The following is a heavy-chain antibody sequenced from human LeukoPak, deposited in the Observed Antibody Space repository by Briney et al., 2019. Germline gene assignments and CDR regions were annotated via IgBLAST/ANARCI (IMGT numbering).Heavy chain of an antibody. D-gene: IGHD6-19*01. CDR1: GFTFGAYY. V-gene: IGHV3-7*03. CDR2: IKQDGSEK. Sequence: GGSLRLSCAASGFTFGAYYMTWVRQAPGKGLEWVANIKQDGSEKYYVDSVKGRFTISRDNANNSLYLQMNSLRAEDTAVYYCARMSGIAVAAIWISYFDYWGQGTLVTVSS. CDR3: ARMSGIAVAAIWISYFDY. J-gene: IGHJ4*02.